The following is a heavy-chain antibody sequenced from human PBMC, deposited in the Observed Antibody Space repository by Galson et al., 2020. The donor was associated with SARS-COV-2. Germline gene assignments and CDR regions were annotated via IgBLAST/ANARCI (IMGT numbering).Heavy chain of an antibody. D-gene: IGHD4-17*01. CDR3: ARLHYGEYAPEAFDI. Sequence: SETLSLTCAVSGTSISSGSYSWNWIRKPPGKGLEWIGYISHRGGTYYNPSLKSRVTISGDRSKNQFSLRLSSVTAADTAVYYCARLHYGEYAPEAFDIWGPGTRVTVAS. V-gene: IGHV4-30-2*01. CDR1: GTSISSGSYS. J-gene: IGHJ3*02. CDR2: ISHRGGT.